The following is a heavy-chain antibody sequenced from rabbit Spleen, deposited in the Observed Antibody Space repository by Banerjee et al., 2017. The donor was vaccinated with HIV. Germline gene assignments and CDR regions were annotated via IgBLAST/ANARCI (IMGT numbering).Heavy chain of an antibody. V-gene: IGHV1S40*01. CDR1: GFSFSAVHW. D-gene: IGHD4-2*01. Sequence: QSLEESGGDLVKPGASLTLTCTASGFSFSAVHWIYWVRQAPGKGLEWIGTIYAGTTGTIDFASWAKGRFTISKPSSTTVTLQLTSLTAADTATYFCARSYDGGGWDTMTRLYLWGPGTPVTVS. CDR3: ARSYDGGGWDTMTRLYL. J-gene: IGHJ3*01. CDR2: IYAGTTGTI.